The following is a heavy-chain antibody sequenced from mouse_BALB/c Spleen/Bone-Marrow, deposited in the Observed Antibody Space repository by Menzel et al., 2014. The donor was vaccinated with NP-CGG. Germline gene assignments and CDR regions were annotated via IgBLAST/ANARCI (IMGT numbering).Heavy chain of an antibody. V-gene: IGHV5-2*01. D-gene: IGHD2-2*01. Sequence: EVHLVESGGGLVQPGESLKLSCESNEYEFPSHDMSWVRTTPEKRLELVAAINSDGGSTYYPDTMERRFIISRDNTKKTLYLQMSSLRSEDTAMYYCARHGVYGYGGSWYFDVWGAGTTVTVSS. CDR2: INSDGGST. CDR3: ARHGVYGYGGSWYFDV. J-gene: IGHJ1*01. CDR1: EYEFPSHD.